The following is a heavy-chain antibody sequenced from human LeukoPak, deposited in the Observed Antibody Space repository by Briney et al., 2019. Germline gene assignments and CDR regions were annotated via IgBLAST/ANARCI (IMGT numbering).Heavy chain of an antibody. CDR1: GFAFSTYG. Sequence: PGGSLRLSCAASGFAFSTYGMHWVRQAPGKGLEWVAVISYDGSDKSYADSVKSRFTISRDNSKNTLYLQMNSLSAEDTAVYYCAKGIPADYWGQGILVTVSS. CDR3: AKGIPADY. CDR2: ISYDGSDK. V-gene: IGHV3-30*18. J-gene: IGHJ4*02.